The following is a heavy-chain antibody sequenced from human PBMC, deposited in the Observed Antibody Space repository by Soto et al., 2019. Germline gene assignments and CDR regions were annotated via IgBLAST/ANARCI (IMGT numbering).Heavy chain of an antibody. V-gene: IGHV1-2*04. Sequence: ASVKVSCKASGYTFTGYYMHWLRQAPGQGLEWMGWINPNSGGTNYAQKFQGWVTMTRDTSISTAYMELSRLRSDDTAVYYCARAGITMVRGVIIDAFDIWGQGTMVTVSS. J-gene: IGHJ3*02. CDR2: INPNSGGT. D-gene: IGHD3-10*01. CDR3: ARAGITMVRGVIIDAFDI. CDR1: GYTFTGYY.